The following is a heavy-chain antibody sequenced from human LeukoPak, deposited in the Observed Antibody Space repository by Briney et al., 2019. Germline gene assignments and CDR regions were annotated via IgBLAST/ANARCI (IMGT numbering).Heavy chain of an antibody. V-gene: IGHV3-53*01. CDR3: ARVYSLMDRAEYYFDS. D-gene: IGHD2-21*01. CDR2: IYSGGGT. CDR1: GFTVSNNY. Sequence: GGSLRLSCAASGFTVSNNYMSWVRQAPGKRLEWVSVIYSGGGTNSADSVKGRFTISRDNSKNTLYLQMNSLRAEDTAVYYCARVYSLMDRAEYYFDSWGQGTLVTVSS. J-gene: IGHJ4*02.